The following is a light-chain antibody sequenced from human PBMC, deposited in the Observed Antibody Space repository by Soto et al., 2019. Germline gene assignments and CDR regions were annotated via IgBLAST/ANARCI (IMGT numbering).Light chain of an antibody. V-gene: IGKV3-20*01. J-gene: IGKJ3*01. CDR2: GAS. Sequence: EIVLTQSPGTLSLSPGERATLSCRASQSVSSSYLAWYQQKPGQAPRLLFYGASTRATGIPNRFSGSGSGTDCTLTISRLQPEDFAVYYCQQYGSTPPIVTFGPGTKVDIK. CDR1: QSVSSSY. CDR3: QQYGSTPPIVT.